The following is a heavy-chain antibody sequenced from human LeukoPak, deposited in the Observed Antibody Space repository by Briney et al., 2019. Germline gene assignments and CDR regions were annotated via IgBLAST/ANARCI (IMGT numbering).Heavy chain of an antibody. CDR1: GFTFSSHG. D-gene: IGHD2-2*01. CDR2: IIGGAGDT. Sequence: GGSLRLSCAASGFTFSSHGMSWVRQAPGKGLEWVSGIIGGAGDTYYADSVKGRFTISRDNAKNTLYLQMNSLRAEDTAVYYCAHGSMYQLDYWGQGTLVTVSS. J-gene: IGHJ4*02. V-gene: IGHV3-23*01. CDR3: AHGSMYQLDY.